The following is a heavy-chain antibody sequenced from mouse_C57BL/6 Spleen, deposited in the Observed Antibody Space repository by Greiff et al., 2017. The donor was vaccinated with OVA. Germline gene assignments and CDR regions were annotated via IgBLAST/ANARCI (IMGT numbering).Heavy chain of an antibody. CDR1: GYAFSSSW. Sequence: QVQLQQSGPELVKPGASVKISCKASGYAFSSSWMNWVKQRPGKGLEWIGRIYPGDGDTNYNGKFKGKATLTADKSSSTAYMQLSSLTSEDSAVYFCARCGGTKGYFDYWGQGTTLTVSS. V-gene: IGHV1-82*01. D-gene: IGHD4-1*01. CDR3: ARCGGTKGYFDY. J-gene: IGHJ2*01. CDR2: IYPGDGDT.